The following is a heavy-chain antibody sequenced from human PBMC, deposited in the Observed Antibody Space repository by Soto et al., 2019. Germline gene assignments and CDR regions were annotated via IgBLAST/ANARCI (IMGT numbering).Heavy chain of an antibody. CDR3: VRLKHDFWSGYLVDN. CDR2: IYYRGAT. Sequence: SETLALNCPVSGSSIRSSDYHWGWVRQPPGKGLEWIGSIYYRGATYYNLSLKSRLTISIDTSNNQFSLKLTSLTAADTAVFYCVRLKHDFWSGYLVDNWGQGTLVTVSS. D-gene: IGHD3-3*01. CDR1: GSSIRSSDYH. J-gene: IGHJ4*02. V-gene: IGHV4-39*01.